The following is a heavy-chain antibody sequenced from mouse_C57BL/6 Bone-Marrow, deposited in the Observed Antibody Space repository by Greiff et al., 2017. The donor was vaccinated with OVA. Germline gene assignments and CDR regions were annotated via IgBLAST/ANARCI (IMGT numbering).Heavy chain of an antibody. D-gene: IGHD1-1*01. CDR3: ARPSYYYGSPYFDD. Sequence: VQLQQPGAELVKPGASVKLSCKASGYTFTSYWMHWVKQRPGQGLEWIGMIHPNSGSTNYNEKFKSKATLTVDKSSSTAYMQLSSLTAEDSAVYYCARPSYYYGSPYFDDWGQGTTLTVSS. V-gene: IGHV1-64*01. CDR2: IHPNSGST. J-gene: IGHJ2*01. CDR1: GYTFTSYW.